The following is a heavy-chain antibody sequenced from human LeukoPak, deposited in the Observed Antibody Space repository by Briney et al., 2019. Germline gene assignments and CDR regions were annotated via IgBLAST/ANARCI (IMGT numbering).Heavy chain of an antibody. V-gene: IGHV3-21*01. CDR3: ARDDPLSSSWYFLG. J-gene: IGHJ4*02. CDR2: ISSSSSYI. D-gene: IGHD6-13*01. Sequence: GGSLRLSCAASGFTFSIYAMNWVRQAPGKGLEWVSSISSSSSYIYYADSVKGRFTISRDNAKNSLYLQMNSLRAEDTAVYYCARDDPLSSSWYFLGWGQGTLVTVSS. CDR1: GFTFSIYA.